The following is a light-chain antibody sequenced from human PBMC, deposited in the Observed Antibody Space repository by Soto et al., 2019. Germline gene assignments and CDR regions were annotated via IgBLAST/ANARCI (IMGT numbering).Light chain of an antibody. CDR2: EVT. CDR3: CSYGGPNIHWV. V-gene: IGLV2-8*01. J-gene: IGLJ3*02. Sequence: QSALTQPPSASGSPGQSVTISCTGTSSNVGGYDYVSWYQQHPGKAPKLFIYEVTKRPSGVPGRFSASKSDNTASLTVSGLQAEDEADYYWCSYGGPNIHWVFGGGTKLTVL. CDR1: SSNVGGYDY.